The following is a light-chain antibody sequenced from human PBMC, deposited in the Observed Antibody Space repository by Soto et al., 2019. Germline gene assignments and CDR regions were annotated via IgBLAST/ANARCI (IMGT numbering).Light chain of an antibody. Sequence: QSVLTQPPSVSAARGQKVTISCSGSSSNIENNYVSWYQQLPGAAPKLLIYDNTERPSGIPDRFSGSKSGTSATLGITGLQTGDEGNYCCGTWDGSLSAGVFGGGTKLPVL. CDR1: SSNIENNY. CDR3: GTWDGSLSAGV. J-gene: IGLJ2*01. CDR2: DNT. V-gene: IGLV1-51*01.